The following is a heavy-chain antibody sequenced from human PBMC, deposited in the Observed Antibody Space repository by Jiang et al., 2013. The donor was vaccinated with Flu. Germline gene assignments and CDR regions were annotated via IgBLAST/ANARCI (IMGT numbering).Heavy chain of an antibody. V-gene: IGHV2-5*02. CDR1: GFSLSTHEVG. CDR3: AHFLIVVVVAASDGWFDP. CDR2: IYWDDYK. Sequence: KPTQTLTLTCTFSGFSLSTHEVGVGWIRQPPGKALEWLALIYWDDYKRYSPSLRNRLTITKDTSKNRVVLTMTNMDPVDTATYYCAHFLIVVVVAASDGWFDPWGQGTLVTVSS. D-gene: IGHD2-15*01. J-gene: IGHJ5*02.